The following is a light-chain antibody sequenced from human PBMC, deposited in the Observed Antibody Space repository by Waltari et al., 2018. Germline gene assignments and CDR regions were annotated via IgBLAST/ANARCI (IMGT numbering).Light chain of an antibody. J-gene: IGLJ1*01. CDR3: NSRDSSGHPFV. CDR1: SLRAYY. CDR2: GKK. V-gene: IGLV3-19*01. Sequence: SSELTQDPAVSVAVGQTVWITCQGDSLRAYYANWYHQKPGQAPLLVLYGKKKRPSGIPDRFSCSYSGDTASLTITGAQAEDEGAYYCNSRDSSGHPFVFGTGTKLTVL.